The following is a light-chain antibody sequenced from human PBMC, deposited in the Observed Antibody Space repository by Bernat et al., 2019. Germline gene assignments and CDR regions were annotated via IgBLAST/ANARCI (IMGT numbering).Light chain of an antibody. CDR3: MRALHPPLT. J-gene: IGKJ4*01. V-gene: IGKV2-28*01. Sequence: DIVMTQSPLSLPVTPGEPASISCRSSQSLLHSNGYNYLDWYLQKPGQSPQLLIYLGSNRASGVPDRLSGSGSGTDFTLKISRVEPEDVGVYYCMRALHPPLTFGGGTKVEIK. CDR2: LGS. CDR1: QSLLHSNGYNY.